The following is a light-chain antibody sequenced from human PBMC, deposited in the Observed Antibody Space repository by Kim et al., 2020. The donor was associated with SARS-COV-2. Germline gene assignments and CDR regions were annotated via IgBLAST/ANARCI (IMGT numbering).Light chain of an antibody. Sequence: PGERVTHSCRASQSVSSSYLTWYQQKPGQAPRLLIYGASTRATGIQARFSGSGSGTDFTLTISSLQPEDFAVYYCQQDYNLRTFGGGTKVDIK. CDR1: QSVSSSY. CDR2: GAS. CDR3: QQDYNLRT. J-gene: IGKJ4*01. V-gene: IGKV3D-7*01.